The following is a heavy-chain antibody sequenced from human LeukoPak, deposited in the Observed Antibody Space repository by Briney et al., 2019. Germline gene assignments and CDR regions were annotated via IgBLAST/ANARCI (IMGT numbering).Heavy chain of an antibody. CDR3: ARDHPVAYYDILTGYFAHYGMDV. Sequence: GGSLRLSCAASGFTFSSYAMHWVRQAPGKGLEGVAVISYDGSNKYYADSVKGRFTISRDNSKNTLYLQMNSLRAEDTAVYYCARDHPVAYYDILTGYFAHYGMDVWGQGTTVTVSS. V-gene: IGHV3-30*04. D-gene: IGHD3-9*01. CDR2: ISYDGSNK. J-gene: IGHJ6*02. CDR1: GFTFSSYA.